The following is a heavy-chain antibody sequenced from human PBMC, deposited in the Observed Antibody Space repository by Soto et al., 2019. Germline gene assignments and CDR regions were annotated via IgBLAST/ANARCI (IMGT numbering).Heavy chain of an antibody. J-gene: IGHJ6*02. CDR1: GGSISSYY. Sequence: SETLSLTCTVSGGSISSYYWSWIRQPPGKGLEWIGYIYYSGSTNYNPSLKSRVTISVDTSENQFSLKLSSVTAADTAVYYCARDTILPYYDFWSGSDDYYYYGMDVWGQGTTVTVSS. V-gene: IGHV4-59*01. D-gene: IGHD3-3*01. CDR3: ARDTILPYYDFWSGSDDYYYYGMDV. CDR2: IYYSGST.